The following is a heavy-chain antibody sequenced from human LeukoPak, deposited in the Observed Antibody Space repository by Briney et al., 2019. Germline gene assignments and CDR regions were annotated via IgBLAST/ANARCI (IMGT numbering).Heavy chain of an antibody. J-gene: IGHJ6*02. V-gene: IGHV1-18*01. CDR1: GYTFTSYG. CDR3: ARSPGPYYYYGMDV. Sequence: GASVKVSCKASGYTFTSYGISWVRQAPGQGLEWMGWISAYNGNTNYAQKLQGRVTMTTDTSTSTAYMELRSLRSDDTAVYYCARSPGPYYYYGMDVWGQGITVTVSS. CDR2: ISAYNGNT.